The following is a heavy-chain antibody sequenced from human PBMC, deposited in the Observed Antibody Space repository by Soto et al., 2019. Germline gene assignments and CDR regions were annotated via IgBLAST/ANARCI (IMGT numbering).Heavy chain of an antibody. CDR1: GFTFSSYG. J-gene: IGHJ2*01. CDR3: ARGPMTTVTTWGDWYFDL. Sequence: QVQLVESGGGVVQPGRSLRLSCATSGFTFSSYGMHWVRQGPGKGLEWVAVIWYDGTNKYYADSVNGRFTISRDDSKNKLYLQMNSLRAEETAVYYCARGPMTTVTTWGDWYFDLWGRGTLVTVSS. CDR2: IWYDGTNK. D-gene: IGHD4-17*01. V-gene: IGHV3-33*01.